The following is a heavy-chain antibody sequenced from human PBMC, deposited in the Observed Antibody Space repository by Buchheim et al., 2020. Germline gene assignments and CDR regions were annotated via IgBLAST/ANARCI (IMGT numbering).Heavy chain of an antibody. CDR1: GFFFSNYW. CDR2: IYSDGTNT. Sequence: EVQLVESGGGLVQPGGSLRLSCAASGFFFSNYWMHWVRQAPGKGLVWVSLIYSDGTNTNYADSVKGRITISRDNAKSTLYFQMNSLRAEDTAVYYCARGGGSGKLDYWGQG. D-gene: IGHD5-24*01. J-gene: IGHJ4*02. CDR3: ARGGGSGKLDY. V-gene: IGHV3-74*01.